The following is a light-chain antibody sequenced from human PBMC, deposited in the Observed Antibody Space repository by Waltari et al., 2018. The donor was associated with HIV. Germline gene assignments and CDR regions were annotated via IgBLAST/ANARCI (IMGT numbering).Light chain of an antibody. Sequence: QSELTQPPSTSGTPGQRVTISCSGTTSNIGSNYVSWYQRLPGTAPKVFIYRDNQRPSGVPARFSVSKSGTSASLAISGLRSEDEADYFCAVWDDTLSGPVFGGGTRLTVL. J-gene: IGLJ3*02. CDR1: TSNIGSNY. V-gene: IGLV1-47*01. CDR3: AVWDDTLSGPV. CDR2: RDN.